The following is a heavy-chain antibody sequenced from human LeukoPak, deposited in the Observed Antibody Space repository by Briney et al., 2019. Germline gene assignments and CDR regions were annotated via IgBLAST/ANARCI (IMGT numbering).Heavy chain of an antibody. V-gene: IGHV3-9*01. CDR3: AKATNLWSGELGFDY. CDR2: ISWNSGSI. Sequence: GRSLRLSCAASGFTFDDYAMHWVRQAPGKGLEWVSGISWNSGSIGYADSVKGRFTISRDNAKNSLYLQMNSLRAEDTALYYCAKATNLWSGELGFDYWGQGTLVTVSS. CDR1: GFTFDDYA. J-gene: IGHJ4*02. D-gene: IGHD3-10*01.